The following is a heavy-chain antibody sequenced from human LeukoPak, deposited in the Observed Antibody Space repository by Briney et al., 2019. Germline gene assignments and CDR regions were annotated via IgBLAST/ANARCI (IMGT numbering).Heavy chain of an antibody. CDR1: GYTFTSYA. CDR3: ASSGSWYVDY. D-gene: IGHD2-15*01. V-gene: IGHV7-4-1*02. Sequence: ASVKVSCKASGYTFTSYAMNWVRQAPGQGLEWMGWINTNTGNPTYAQGFTGRFVFSLDTSVSTTYLQINSLKAEDTAVYYCASSGSWYVDYWGQGTLVTVSS. CDR2: INTNTGNP. J-gene: IGHJ4*02.